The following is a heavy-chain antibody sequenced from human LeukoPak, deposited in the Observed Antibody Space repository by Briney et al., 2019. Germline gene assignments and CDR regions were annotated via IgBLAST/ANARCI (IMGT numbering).Heavy chain of an antibody. J-gene: IGHJ4*02. Sequence: GGSLRLSCAASGFTFSGSWMSWVRQAPGKGLEWVANIKQDGSEKYYVDSVKGRFTISRDNAKNSLYLQMNSLRAEDTAVYYCARDSFSSDYLDYWGQGTLVTVSS. V-gene: IGHV3-7*01. D-gene: IGHD3-3*01. CDR1: GFTFSGSW. CDR2: IKQDGSEK. CDR3: ARDSFSSDYLDY.